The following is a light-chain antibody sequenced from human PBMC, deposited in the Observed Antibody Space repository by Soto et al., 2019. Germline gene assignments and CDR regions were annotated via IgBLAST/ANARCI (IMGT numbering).Light chain of an antibody. CDR2: KAS. CDR1: HSISSY. J-gene: IGKJ1*01. CDR3: QQYNSFPWT. Sequence: VPMNQSPSTLSASVGDRVTITCRASHSISSYLTWYQQKPGKAPKLLIYKASNLESGVPSRFSGSGSGTEFTLTISSLQPDDFAAYYCQQYNSFPWTFAQGTKVDI. V-gene: IGKV1-5*03.